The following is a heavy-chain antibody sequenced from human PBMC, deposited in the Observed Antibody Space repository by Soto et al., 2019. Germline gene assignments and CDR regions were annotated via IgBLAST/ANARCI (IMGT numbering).Heavy chain of an antibody. CDR2: IYPGDSDT. V-gene: IGHV5-51*01. Sequence: GESLKISCKGSVYNFNNYWIGWVRQMSGIGLEWMGIIYPGDSDTRYNPSFRGQVTISVDKSISTAYLQWSSLKASDTAVYYCARPYSPGWGQGTLVTVSS. CDR1: VYNFNNYW. J-gene: IGHJ4*02. CDR3: ARPYSPG. D-gene: IGHD2-15*01.